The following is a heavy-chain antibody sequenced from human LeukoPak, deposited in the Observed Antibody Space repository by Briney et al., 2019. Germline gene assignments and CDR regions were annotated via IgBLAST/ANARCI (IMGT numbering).Heavy chain of an antibody. J-gene: IGHJ4*02. CDR3: ARALIPHTRGYSYGSPAGY. Sequence: ASVKVSCKASGYTFTGYYMHWVRQAPGQGLEWMGWINPNSGGTNYAQKFQGRVTTTRDTSISTAYMELSRLRSDDTAVYYCARALIPHTRGYSYGSPAGYWGQGTLVTVSS. V-gene: IGHV1-2*02. CDR2: INPNSGGT. CDR1: GYTFTGYY. D-gene: IGHD5-18*01.